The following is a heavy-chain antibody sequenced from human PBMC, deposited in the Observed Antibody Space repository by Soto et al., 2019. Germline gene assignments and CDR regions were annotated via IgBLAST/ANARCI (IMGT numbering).Heavy chain of an antibody. CDR3: AIETLRGDVVVLVAALWFGY. Sequence: QVQLVQSGAEVKKPGASVKVSCKASGYTFTSYAMHWVRQAPGQRLEWMGWINAGNGNTKYSQKFQGRVTITRDTSASTAYMELSSLRSEDTAVYYCAIETLRGDVVVLVAALWFGYWGQGTLVTVSS. CDR1: GYTFTSYA. J-gene: IGHJ4*02. CDR2: INAGNGNT. V-gene: IGHV1-3*01. D-gene: IGHD2-15*01.